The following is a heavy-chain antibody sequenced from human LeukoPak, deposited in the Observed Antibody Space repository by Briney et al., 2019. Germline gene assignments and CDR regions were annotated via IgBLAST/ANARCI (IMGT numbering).Heavy chain of an antibody. CDR3: AKIRGAGSHYYYHMNV. J-gene: IGHJ6*03. D-gene: IGHD1-26*01. V-gene: IGHV3-38-3*01. CDR2: ISGGST. CDR1: GFTVSSNE. Sequence: GGSLRLSFAASGFTVSSNEMSWVRQAPGKGLEWVSSISGGSTYYADSVKGRLTISRDNSKNTLYLQLNSLRVEDTAVYYCAKIRGAGSHYYYHMNVWGKGTTVTVSS.